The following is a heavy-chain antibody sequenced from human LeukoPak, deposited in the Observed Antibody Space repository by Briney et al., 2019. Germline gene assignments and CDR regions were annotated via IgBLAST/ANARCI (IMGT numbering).Heavy chain of an antibody. J-gene: IGHJ2*01. V-gene: IGHV3-74*01. CDR1: EFTFSNYW. Sequence: GGSLRLSCAASEFTFSNYWIHWVRQPPGKGLVWVSRIRYDGIVTNYADSVEGRFTISRDNAKNTVHLQMNSLRDDDTAVYYCARANPADFNLWGRGTLVTVSS. D-gene: IGHD1-14*01. CDR3: ARANPADFNL. CDR2: IRYDGIVT.